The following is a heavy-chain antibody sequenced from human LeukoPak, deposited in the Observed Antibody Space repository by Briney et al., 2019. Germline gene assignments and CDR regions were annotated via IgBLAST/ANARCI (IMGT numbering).Heavy chain of an antibody. D-gene: IGHD6-19*01. CDR2: ISSSGSTI. CDR3: ARGLVGSSGFDY. J-gene: IGHJ4*02. V-gene: IGHV3-48*03. Sequence: PGGSPRLSCAASGFTFSSYEMNWVRQAPGKGLEWVSYISSSGSTIYYADSVKGRFTISRDNAKNSLYLQMNSLRAEDTAVYYCARGLVGSSGFDYWGQGTLVTVSS. CDR1: GFTFSSYE.